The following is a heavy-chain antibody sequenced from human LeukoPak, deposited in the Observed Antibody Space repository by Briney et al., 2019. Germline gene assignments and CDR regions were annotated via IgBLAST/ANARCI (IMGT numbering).Heavy chain of an antibody. D-gene: IGHD2-2*01. Sequence: GRSLRLSCTASGFTFGDYAMSWVRQAPGKGLEWVGFIRSKAYGGTTEYAASVKGRFTISRDDSKSIAYLQMNSLKTEDTAVYYCTRDLQPVVPDADYYFDYWGQGTLVTVSS. V-gene: IGHV3-49*04. CDR2: IRSKAYGGTT. J-gene: IGHJ4*02. CDR3: TRDLQPVVPDADYYFDY. CDR1: GFTFGDYA.